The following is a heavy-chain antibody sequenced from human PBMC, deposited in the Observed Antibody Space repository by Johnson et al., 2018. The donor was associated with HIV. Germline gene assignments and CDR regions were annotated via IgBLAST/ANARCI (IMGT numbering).Heavy chain of an antibody. D-gene: IGHD3-3*01. J-gene: IGHJ3*02. CDR2: ISYDGTNK. CDR1: EFTFSNYA. CDR3: VRGSYDFWSGYYTGHDAFDI. Sequence: QVQLVESGGGVVQPGRSLRLYCAASEFTFSNYAIHWVRQAPGKGLEWVAVISYDGTNKYYADLVKGRFTISRVNSKNTLYLQMNSLRAEDTAVYYCVRGSYDFWSGYYTGHDAFDIWGQGTMVTVSS. V-gene: IGHV3-30*04.